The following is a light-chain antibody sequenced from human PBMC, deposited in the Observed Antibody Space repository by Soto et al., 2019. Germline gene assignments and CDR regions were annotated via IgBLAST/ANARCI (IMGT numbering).Light chain of an antibody. CDR3: QQYGSSPEYT. Sequence: EIVLTQSPATVSLSPGERATLSCRASQSVSSSYLAWYQQKPGQAPRLLIYGASSRATGIPDRFSGSGSGTDFTLTISRLEPEDFAVYYCQQYGSSPEYTFGQGTKLEIK. J-gene: IGKJ2*01. V-gene: IGKV3-20*01. CDR2: GAS. CDR1: QSVSSSY.